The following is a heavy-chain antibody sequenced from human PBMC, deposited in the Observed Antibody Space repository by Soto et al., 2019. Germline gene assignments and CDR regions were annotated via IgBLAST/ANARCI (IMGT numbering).Heavy chain of an antibody. J-gene: IGHJ4*02. CDR2: VSYSGSP. CDR3: ARHYNTGAFFDY. Sequence: QLQLQESGPGLVKSSETLSLTCSVSGASVSSSHYWGWIRQPPGKGLEWIGSVSYSGSPYYIPPLKSRITISVDPTNTQFSLRVRSVTATVTAVYFCARHYNTGAFFDYWGQGKLVTVSS. D-gene: IGHD1-20*01. CDR1: GASVSSSHY. V-gene: IGHV4-39*01.